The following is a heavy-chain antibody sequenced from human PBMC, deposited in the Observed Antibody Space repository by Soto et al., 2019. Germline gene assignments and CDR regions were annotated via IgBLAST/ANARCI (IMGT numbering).Heavy chain of an antibody. CDR1: GDSISSNYW. V-gene: IGHV4-4*02. CDR2: IFHSGNT. CDR3: ARGVRYAQISDWFAP. D-gene: IGHD3-16*01. J-gene: IGHJ5*02. Sequence: QVHLQESGPGLVEPSETLSLTCAVSGDSISSNYWWTWVRQPPGKGLEWIGEIFHSGNTNYNPSLKSRVHMFIDKSKNQFSLNLSSLTAADTAVYYCARGVRYAQISDWFAPWGQGTLVTVSS.